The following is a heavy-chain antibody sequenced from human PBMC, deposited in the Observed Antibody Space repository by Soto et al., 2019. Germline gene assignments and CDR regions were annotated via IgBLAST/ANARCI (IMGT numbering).Heavy chain of an antibody. CDR3: ASLNSSSWYSGAAYYYYYMDV. J-gene: IGHJ6*03. Sequence: SETLSLTCTVSGGSISSSSYYWGWIRQPPGKGLEWIGSIYYSGSTYYNPSLKSRVTISVDTSKNQFSLKLSSVTAADTAVYYCASLNSSSWYSGAAYYYYYMDVWGKGTTVTVSS. D-gene: IGHD6-13*01. CDR2: IYYSGST. V-gene: IGHV4-39*01. CDR1: GGSISSSSYY.